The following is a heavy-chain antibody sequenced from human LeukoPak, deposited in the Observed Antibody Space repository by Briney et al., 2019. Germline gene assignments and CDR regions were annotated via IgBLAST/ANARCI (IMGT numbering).Heavy chain of an antibody. V-gene: IGHV4-34*01. Sequence: SETLSLTCAVYGGSFSGYYWSWIRQPPGKGLEWIGEISHSGSTNYNPSLKSRVTISVDTSKNQFSLKLSSVTAADTAVYYCARIGRCSSTSCYVWGGYYYYYYMDVWGKGTTVTVPS. CDR2: ISHSGST. CDR1: GGSFSGYY. D-gene: IGHD2-2*01. J-gene: IGHJ6*03. CDR3: ARIGRCSSTSCYVWGGYYYYYYMDV.